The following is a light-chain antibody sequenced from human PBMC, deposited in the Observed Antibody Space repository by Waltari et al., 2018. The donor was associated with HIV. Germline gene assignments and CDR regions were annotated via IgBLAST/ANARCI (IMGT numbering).Light chain of an antibody. Sequence: SYELTQPPSVSVSPGQTARITCSGDALPKQYAYWYQQRPGQAPVLVIYKDTERPSGIPGRFSVSSSGTTATLTIIGVQAQDEADYHCQSADSNASLWVFGGGTKLTVL. CDR2: KDT. CDR3: QSADSNASLWV. J-gene: IGLJ3*02. V-gene: IGLV3-25*03. CDR1: ALPKQY.